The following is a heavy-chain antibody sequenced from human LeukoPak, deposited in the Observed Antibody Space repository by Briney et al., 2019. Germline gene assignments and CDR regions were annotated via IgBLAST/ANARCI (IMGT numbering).Heavy chain of an antibody. V-gene: IGHV3-74*01. CDR1: GFTLNGYW. CDR2: IDPDGSTT. CDR3: TRVQAGRSGLMDV. J-gene: IGHJ6*02. D-gene: IGHD2-8*02. Sequence: GGSLRLSCAASGFTLNGYWMHWVRQAPGEGLVWVSRIDPDGSTTNYAESVKGGFTTSRDNAKNTVYLQMNSLRAEDTALYYCTRVQAGRSGLMDVWGRGTTVTVSS.